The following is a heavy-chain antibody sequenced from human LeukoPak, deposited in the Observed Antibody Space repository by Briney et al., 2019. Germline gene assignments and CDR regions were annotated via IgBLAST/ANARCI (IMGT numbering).Heavy chain of an antibody. Sequence: SETLSLTCAVYGGSFSGYYWSWIRQPPGKGLEWIGEINHSGSTNYNPSLKSRVTISVDTSKSQFSLKLSSVTAADTAVYYCARGVSTYYYDSSGYLGYWGQGTLVTVSS. J-gene: IGHJ4*02. CDR2: INHSGST. CDR3: ARGVSTYYYDSSGYLGY. CDR1: GGSFSGYY. V-gene: IGHV4-34*01. D-gene: IGHD3-22*01.